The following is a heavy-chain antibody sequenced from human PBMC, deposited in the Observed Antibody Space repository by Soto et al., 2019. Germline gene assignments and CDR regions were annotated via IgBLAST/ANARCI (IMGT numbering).Heavy chain of an antibody. CDR1: GYTFTIFG. CDR3: ARGGTPLDS. Sequence: QVQLVQSGAEVKKPGASVKVSCKASGYTFTIFGISWVRQAPGQGLEWMGWIIAYNDNTNTALQFQGRVTMTTATPTRTAYMELRSLRSDDTTVYYGARGGTPLDSWGQGTLVTVSS. J-gene: IGHJ4*02. CDR2: IIAYNDNT. V-gene: IGHV1-18*01. D-gene: IGHD3-16*01.